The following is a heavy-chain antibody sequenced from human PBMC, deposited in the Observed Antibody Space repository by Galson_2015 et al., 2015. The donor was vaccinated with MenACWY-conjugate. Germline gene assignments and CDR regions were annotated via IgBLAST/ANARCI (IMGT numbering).Heavy chain of an antibody. CDR3: AKDGSGSYYRGWFDP. J-gene: IGHJ5*02. V-gene: IGHV3-30*02. CDR1: GFTFSSYG. CDR2: IRYDGSNK. Sequence: SLRLSCAASGFTFSSYGMHWVRQAPGKGLEWVAFIRYDGSNKYYADSVKGRFTISRDNSKNTLYLQMNSLRAEDTAVYYCAKDGSGSYYRGWFDPWGQGTLVTVSS. D-gene: IGHD3-10*01.